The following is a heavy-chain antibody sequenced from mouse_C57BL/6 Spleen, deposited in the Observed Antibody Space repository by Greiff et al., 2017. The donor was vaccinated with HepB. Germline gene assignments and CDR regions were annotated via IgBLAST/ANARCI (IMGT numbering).Heavy chain of an antibody. CDR1: GFSLTSYG. J-gene: IGHJ4*01. CDR2: IWGVGST. V-gene: IGHV2-6*01. Sequence: LQLVESGPGLVAPSQSLSITCTVSGFSLTSYGVDWVRQSPGKGLEWLGVIWGVGSTNYNSALKSRLSISKDNSKSQVFLKMNSLQTDDTAMYYCARKLGGAMDYWGQGTSVTVSS. D-gene: IGHD4-1*01. CDR3: ARKLGGAMDY.